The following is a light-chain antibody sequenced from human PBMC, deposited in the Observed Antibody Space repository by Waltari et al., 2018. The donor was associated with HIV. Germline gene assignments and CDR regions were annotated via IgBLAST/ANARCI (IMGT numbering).Light chain of an antibody. J-gene: IGKJ4*01. Sequence: DIQLTQSPSSLSASVGGRVTITCRASQTFSSSLNWYQQKPGKAPKLLIYATSNLQSGVPSRFSGSGSGTDFTLSISSLQPEDFAIYYCQQTYSPPQTFGGGTKVEIK. CDR1: QTFSSS. V-gene: IGKV1-39*01. CDR2: ATS. CDR3: QQTYSPPQT.